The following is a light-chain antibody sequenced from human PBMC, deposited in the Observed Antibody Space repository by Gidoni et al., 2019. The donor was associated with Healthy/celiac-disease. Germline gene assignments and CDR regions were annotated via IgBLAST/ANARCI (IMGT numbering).Light chain of an antibody. CDR1: QGISNY. V-gene: IGKV1-27*01. CDR2: AAA. CDR3: QKYNSAPPA. Sequence: DIQMTQSPSSLSESVGDRVTITCRASQGISNYLAWYQQKPGKVPKLLIYAAATLQSGVPSRFSGSGSGTDFTLTISSLQPEDVATYYCQKYNSAPPAFGQXTKVEIK. J-gene: IGKJ1*01.